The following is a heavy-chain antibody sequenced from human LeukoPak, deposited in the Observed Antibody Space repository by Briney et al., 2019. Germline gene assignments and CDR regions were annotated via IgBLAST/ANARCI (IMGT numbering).Heavy chain of an antibody. Sequence: NPSETLSLACTVSGDSISRSSDYWGWIRQPPVKGPEWIGSVYYIGSTFYNPSLKSRLTISIDTSKNQFSLKLRSVTAADTAVYYCAREDAEQMDNSFDIWGQGTMVTVSS. D-gene: IGHD5-24*01. CDR2: VYYIGST. J-gene: IGHJ3*02. V-gene: IGHV4-39*07. CDR3: AREDAEQMDNSFDI. CDR1: GDSISRSSDY.